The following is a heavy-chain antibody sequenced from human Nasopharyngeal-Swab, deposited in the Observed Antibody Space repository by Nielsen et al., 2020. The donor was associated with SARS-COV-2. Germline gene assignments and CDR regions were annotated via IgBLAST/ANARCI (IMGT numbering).Heavy chain of an antibody. D-gene: IGHD2-15*01. CDR2: IYSGGST. CDR1: GFTVSSNY. V-gene: IGHV3-53*01. CDR3: ARDLGYGSLHFDY. Sequence: GESLKISCAASGFTVSSNYMSWVRQAPGKGLKWVSVIYSGGSTYYADSVKGRFTISRDNSKNTLYLQMNSLRAEDTAVYYCARDLGYGSLHFDYWGQGTLVTVSS. J-gene: IGHJ4*02.